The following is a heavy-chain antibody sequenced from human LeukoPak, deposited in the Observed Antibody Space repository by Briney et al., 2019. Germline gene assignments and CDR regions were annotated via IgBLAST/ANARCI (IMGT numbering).Heavy chain of an antibody. CDR3: AREMTWIQLED. J-gene: IGHJ4*02. D-gene: IGHD5-18*01. CDR1: GCTFTGYY. Sequence: GASVRVSCKASGCTFTGYYMHWVRQAPGQGLEWMGWINPNSGGTNYAQKFQGRVTMTRDTSISTAYMELSRLRSDDTAVYYCAREMTWIQLEDWGQGTRVTVSS. CDR2: INPNSGGT. V-gene: IGHV1-2*02.